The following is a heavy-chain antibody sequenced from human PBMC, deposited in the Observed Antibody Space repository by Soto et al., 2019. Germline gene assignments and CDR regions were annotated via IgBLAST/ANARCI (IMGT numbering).Heavy chain of an antibody. J-gene: IGHJ6*04. CDR1: GGTFSSYA. V-gene: IGHV1-69*13. CDR3: ARAAEAGVGRGVFHLEHASYGMDA. CDR2: IIPIFGTA. Sequence: SVKVSCKASGGTFSSYAISWVRQAPGQGLEWMGGIIPIFGTANYAQKFQGRVTITADESTSTAYMELSSLRSEDTAVYYCARAAEAGVGRGVFHLEHASYGMDAWVKGTANTLSS. D-gene: IGHD6-19*01.